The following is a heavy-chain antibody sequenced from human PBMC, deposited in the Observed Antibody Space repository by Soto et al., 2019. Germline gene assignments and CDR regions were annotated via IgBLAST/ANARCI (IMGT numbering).Heavy chain of an antibody. Sequence: PSETLSLTCTVSGGSISSGGYYWSWIRQHPGKGLEWIGYIYYSGSTYYNPSLKSRVTISVDTSKNQFSLKLSSVTAADTAVYYCARGDCTNDVCYTGLFDLWGRGTLVTVSS. CDR3: ARGDCTNDVCYTGLFDL. CDR1: GGSISSGGYY. D-gene: IGHD2-8*01. CDR2: IYYSGST. J-gene: IGHJ2*01. V-gene: IGHV4-31*03.